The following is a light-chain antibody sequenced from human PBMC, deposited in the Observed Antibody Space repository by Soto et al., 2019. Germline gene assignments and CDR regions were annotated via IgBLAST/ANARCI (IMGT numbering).Light chain of an antibody. CDR2: GAS. Sequence: EIVMTQSPATLSVSPGERVTLSCRARQSVGSNLAWYQQKPGQAPRLLIYGASTRATGIPARFSGSGSGTDFTLTISCLQSEDFATYYCQQYYSYPRTFGQRSKV. V-gene: IGKV3-15*01. CDR1: QSVGSN. J-gene: IGKJ1*01. CDR3: QQYYSYPRT.